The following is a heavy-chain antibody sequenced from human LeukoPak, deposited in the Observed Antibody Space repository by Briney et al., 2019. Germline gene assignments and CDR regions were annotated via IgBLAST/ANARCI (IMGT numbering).Heavy chain of an antibody. V-gene: IGHV4-38-2*01. CDR2: IYHSGST. Sequence: SETLSLTCAVSGYSISSGYYRGWIRQPPGKGLEWIGSIYHSGSTYYNPSLKSRVTISVDTSKNQFSLKLSSVTAADTAVYYCARPKYSSSWSEIWNIWGQGTMVTVSS. CDR1: GYSISSGYY. D-gene: IGHD6-13*01. J-gene: IGHJ3*02. CDR3: ARPKYSSSWSEIWNI.